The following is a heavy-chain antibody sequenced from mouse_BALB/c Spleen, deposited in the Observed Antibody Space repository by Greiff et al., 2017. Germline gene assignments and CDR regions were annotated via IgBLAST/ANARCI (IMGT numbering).Heavy chain of an antibody. V-gene: IGHV5-6*03. Sequence: EVQLVESGGGLVKPGGSLKLSCAASGFTFSSYGMSWVRQTPDKRLEWVATISSGGSYTYYPDSVKGRFTISRDNAKNTLYLQMSSLKSEDTAMYYSARRGITTFAYWGQGTLVTVSA. CDR1: GFTFSSYG. D-gene: IGHD2-4*01. J-gene: IGHJ3*01. CDR3: ARRGITTFAY. CDR2: ISSGGSYT.